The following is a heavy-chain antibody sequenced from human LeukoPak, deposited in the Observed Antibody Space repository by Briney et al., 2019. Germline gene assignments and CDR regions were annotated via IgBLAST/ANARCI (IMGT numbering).Heavy chain of an antibody. J-gene: IGHJ4*02. CDR3: ATRYCSSTSCYGGSSWPHDY. CDR2: IKQDGSEK. CDR1: GFTFSSFW. V-gene: IGHV3-7*03. Sequence: HPGGSLRLSCAASGFTFSSFWMTWVRQAPGKGLEWVANIKQDGSEKYYVDSVRGRFTISRDNATNSLYLQMNSLRAEDTAVYYCATRYCSSTSCYGGSSWPHDYWGQGTLVTVSS. D-gene: IGHD2-2*01.